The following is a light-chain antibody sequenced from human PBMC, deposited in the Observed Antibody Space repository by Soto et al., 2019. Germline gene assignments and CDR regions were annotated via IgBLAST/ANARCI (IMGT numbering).Light chain of an antibody. V-gene: IGKV3-15*01. Sequence: EIVMTQSPATLSVSPGERTTLSCRASQSISSSLAWYQLKPGQAPRLLIYGASTRATGIPARFSGSGSGTEFTLTISSLQSEDFAVYCCQQYNDWRYTFGQGTKLRSN. J-gene: IGKJ2*01. CDR1: QSISSS. CDR3: QQYNDWRYT. CDR2: GAS.